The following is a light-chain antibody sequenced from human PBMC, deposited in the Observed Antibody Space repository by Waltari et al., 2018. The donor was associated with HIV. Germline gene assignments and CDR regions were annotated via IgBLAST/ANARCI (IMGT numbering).Light chain of an antibody. CDR2: RNN. J-gene: IGLJ2*01. CDR1: SSNIGSNH. Sequence: QSVLTQPPSASGTPGQRVTLFCSGSSSNIGSNHVYWYQQLPEMAPKLLIYRNNERPSGVPDRFSGSKSGTSASLAISGLRSEDEADYYCATWDDSLSGVLFGGGTKLTVL. V-gene: IGLV1-47*01. CDR3: ATWDDSLSGVL.